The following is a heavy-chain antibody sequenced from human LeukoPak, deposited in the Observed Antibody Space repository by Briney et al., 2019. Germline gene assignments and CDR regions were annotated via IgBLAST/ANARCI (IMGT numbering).Heavy chain of an antibody. CDR3: ARERSGDFAFDY. Sequence: ASVKVSCKASGYSFTSYGISWVRQAPGQGLEWMGWISAYNGNTNYAQKFQGRVTMTTDTSTSTVYMELRSLRSDGTAVFYCARERSGDFAFDYWGQGTLVTVSS. CDR1: GYSFTSYG. CDR2: ISAYNGNT. D-gene: IGHD4-17*01. J-gene: IGHJ4*02. V-gene: IGHV1-18*01.